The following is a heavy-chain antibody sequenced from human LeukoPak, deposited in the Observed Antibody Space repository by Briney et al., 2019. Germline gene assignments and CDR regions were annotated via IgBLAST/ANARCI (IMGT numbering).Heavy chain of an antibody. Sequence: PSETLSLTRAVDVGSFSGYDWTWVRQSAGKGLEWIGQINYGGDTNYNPSLKSRVTISVDTSKNQFSLKVTSVTAADTAVYYCARVLGWKVTPMGLIFLDVCGEGATVTVSS. CDR1: VGSFSGYD. CDR3: ARVLGWKVTPMGLIFLDV. D-gene: IGHD1-1*01. CDR2: INYGGDT. V-gene: IGHV4-34*01. J-gene: IGHJ6*04.